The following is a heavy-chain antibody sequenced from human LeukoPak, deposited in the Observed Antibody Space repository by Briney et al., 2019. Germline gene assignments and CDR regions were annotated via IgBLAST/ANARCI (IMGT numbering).Heavy chain of an antibody. D-gene: IGHD2-2*01. V-gene: IGHV1-18*01. CDR2: ISAYNGNT. Sequence: EASVKVSCKASGYTFNSYGISWVRQAPGQGLEWMGWISAYNGNTNYAQKLQGRVTMTTDTSTSTAYMELRRLRSDDTAVYYCARDRAAAANWFDPWGQGTLVTVSS. CDR3: ARDRAAAANWFDP. J-gene: IGHJ5*02. CDR1: GYTFNSYG.